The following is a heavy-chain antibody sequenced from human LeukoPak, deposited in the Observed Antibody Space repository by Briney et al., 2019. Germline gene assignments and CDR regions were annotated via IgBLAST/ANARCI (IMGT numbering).Heavy chain of an antibody. CDR3: ARDFGSGYYYYHMDV. D-gene: IGHD3-10*01. CDR2: IYTSGST. J-gene: IGHJ6*03. CDR1: GGSISSYY. V-gene: IGHV4-4*07. Sequence: PSETLSLTCTVSGGSISSYYWRWLRQPAGKGLEWIGRIYTSGSTNYNPSLKSRVTMSVDTSKNQFSLKLSSVTAADTAVYYCARDFGSGYYYYHMDVWGKGTTVTVSS.